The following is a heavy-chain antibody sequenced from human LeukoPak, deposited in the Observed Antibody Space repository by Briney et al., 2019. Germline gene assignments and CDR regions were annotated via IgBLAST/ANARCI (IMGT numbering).Heavy chain of an antibody. CDR3: ARDSRVTASYYFDY. J-gene: IGHJ4*02. CDR1: GFTFSSYG. V-gene: IGHV3-33*01. Sequence: GGSLRLSCAASGFTFSSYGMHWVRQAPGKGLEWVAVIWYDGSNKYYADSVKGRFTISRGNSKNTLYLQMNSLRAEDTAVYYCARDSRVTASYYFDYWGQGTLVTVSS. D-gene: IGHD2-21*02. CDR2: IWYDGSNK.